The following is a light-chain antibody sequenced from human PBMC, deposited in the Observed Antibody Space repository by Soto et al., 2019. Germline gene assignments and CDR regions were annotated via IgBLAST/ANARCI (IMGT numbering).Light chain of an antibody. Sequence: EIVLTQSPATLSLSPGERATLSCRASQSVSTSLAWYQQKPGQAPKFLIYDASNRATGIPARFSGSGSGTDFTLTISSLEPEDFAVYYCQSRGNSVTFGQGTRLEIK. CDR3: QSRGNSVT. CDR2: DAS. V-gene: IGKV3-11*01. CDR1: QSVSTS. J-gene: IGKJ5*01.